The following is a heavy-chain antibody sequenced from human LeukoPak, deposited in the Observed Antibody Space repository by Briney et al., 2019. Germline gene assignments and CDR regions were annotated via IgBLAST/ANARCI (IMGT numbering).Heavy chain of an antibody. CDR3: ARGGGIYYDSSGYYAPNYFDY. V-gene: IGHV4-30-4*08. J-gene: IGHJ4*02. CDR2: IYYSGST. CDR1: GGSISSSSYY. Sequence: SETLSLTCTVSGGSISSSSYYWGWIRQPPGKGLEWIGYIYYSGSTYYNPSLKSRVTISVDTSKNQFSLKLSSVTAADTAVYYCARGGGIYYDSSGYYAPNYFDYWGQGTLVTVSS. D-gene: IGHD3-22*01.